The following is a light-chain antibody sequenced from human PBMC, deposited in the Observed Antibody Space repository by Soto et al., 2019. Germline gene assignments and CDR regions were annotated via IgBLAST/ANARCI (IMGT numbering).Light chain of an antibody. J-gene: IGKJ1*01. CDR1: QSVFHNTNSKNY. V-gene: IGKV4-1*01. CDR3: HQFYNSPWT. CDR2: WTS. Sequence: DIVMTQSPDSLAVSPGDRATLNCESSQSVFHNTNSKNYISWFQKKPGQPPKLLIFWTSIRDSGVPDRFRGSDSGTHFTHTIDSLHPDDVEVYYCHQFYNSPWTFGQGTKVEIK.